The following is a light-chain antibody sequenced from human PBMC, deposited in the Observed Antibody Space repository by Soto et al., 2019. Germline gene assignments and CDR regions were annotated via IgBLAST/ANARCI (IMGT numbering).Light chain of an antibody. CDR2: GTS. Sequence: EIVLTQSPATLSLSPGERATLSCRASQSASSTYLGWYQQQPGQPPRLLMSGTSNRATGTPDRFSGSGSGTDFTITINRMENEDFALYYCQQYGSSPQTFGQVTKVDSK. CDR3: QQYGSSPQT. CDR1: QSASSTY. V-gene: IGKV3-20*01. J-gene: IGKJ1*01.